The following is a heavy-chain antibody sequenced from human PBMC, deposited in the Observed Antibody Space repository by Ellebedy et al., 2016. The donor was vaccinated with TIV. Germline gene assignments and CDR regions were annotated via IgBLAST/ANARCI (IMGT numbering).Heavy chain of an antibody. D-gene: IGHD3-22*01. J-gene: IGHJ4*02. CDR3: ARGGSGYYWALAY. CDR2: IYSGGDGGDT. CDR1: GFTVSSNY. Sequence: GESLKISCAASGFTVSSNYMNWVRQAPGKGLEWVSVIYSGGDGGDTYYADSVKGRFTISRDNSKNTLYLQMNNLRVEDTAVYYCARGGSGYYWALAYWGQGTLVTVSS. V-gene: IGHV3-53*01.